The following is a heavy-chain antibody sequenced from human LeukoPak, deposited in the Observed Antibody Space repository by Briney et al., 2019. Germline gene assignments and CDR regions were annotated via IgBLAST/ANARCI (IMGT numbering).Heavy chain of an antibody. V-gene: IGHV3-23*01. CDR1: GFTFSNYS. CDR3: ARTGYSSGCFDY. CDR2: ISGSGGST. D-gene: IGHD6-19*01. J-gene: IGHJ4*02. Sequence: GGSLRLSCAASGFTFSNYSMNWVRQAPGKGLEWVSAISGSGGSTYYADSVKGRFTISRDNSKNTLYLQMNSLRAEDTAVYYCARTGYSSGCFDYWGQGTLVTVSS.